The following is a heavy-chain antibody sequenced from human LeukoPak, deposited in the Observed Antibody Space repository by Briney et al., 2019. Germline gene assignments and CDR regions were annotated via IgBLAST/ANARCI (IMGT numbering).Heavy chain of an antibody. D-gene: IGHD6-6*01. J-gene: IGHJ6*03. Sequence: GGSLRLPCAASGFTFSSYAMSWVRQAPGKGLEWVSAISGSGGSTNYADSVKGRFSISRDNSKNTLYLQMNSLRAEDTAVYYCAKALTLPYSSSSIYYYYMDVWGKGTTVTVSS. V-gene: IGHV3-23*01. CDR1: GFTFSSYA. CDR2: ISGSGGST. CDR3: AKALTLPYSSSSIYYYYMDV.